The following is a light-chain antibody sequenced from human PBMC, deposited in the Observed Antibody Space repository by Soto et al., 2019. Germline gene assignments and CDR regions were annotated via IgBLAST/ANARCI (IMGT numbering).Light chain of an antibody. J-gene: IGKJ1*01. Sequence: DVVMTQSPLSLPVTLGQPASISCRSSQSLLYSNGNTYLHWFQQRPGQSPRRLIYKVFNRDSGVQDRFSGSGSGTDFTLKISRVEAEDVGVYYCMQGTHWPPTFGQGTKVEIK. CDR2: KVF. CDR1: QSLLYSNGNTY. CDR3: MQGTHWPPT. V-gene: IGKV2-30*01.